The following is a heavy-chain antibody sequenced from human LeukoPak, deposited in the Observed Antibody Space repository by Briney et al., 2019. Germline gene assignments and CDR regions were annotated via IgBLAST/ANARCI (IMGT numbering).Heavy chain of an antibody. CDR2: IYPGDSDT. D-gene: IGHD2-15*01. CDR3: ARSGMMKDKPNWFDP. J-gene: IGHJ5*02. CDR1: GYSFTSYW. V-gene: IGHV5-51*01. Sequence: GESLKISCKGSGYSFTSYWFGWVRQMPGKGLEWMGIIYPGDSDTRYSPSFQGQVTISADKSISTAYLQWSSLKASDTAMYYCARSGMMKDKPNWFDPWGQGTLVTVSS.